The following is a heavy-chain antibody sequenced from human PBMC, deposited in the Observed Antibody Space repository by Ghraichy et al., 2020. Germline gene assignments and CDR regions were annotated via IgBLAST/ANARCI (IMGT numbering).Heavy chain of an antibody. CDR3: TRGYSNSAWPFYYYMDV. Sequence: GSLRLSCAASGFTFSSYWMHWVRQAPGKGLVWVSRIDSDGSSRSYADSVSGRFTISRDNAKNTLYLQMNSLRVEDTAVYYCTRGYSNSAWPFYYYMDVWGIGTTVTVSS. CDR1: GFTFSSYW. CDR2: IDSDGSSR. V-gene: IGHV3-74*01. D-gene: IGHD4-11*01. J-gene: IGHJ6*03.